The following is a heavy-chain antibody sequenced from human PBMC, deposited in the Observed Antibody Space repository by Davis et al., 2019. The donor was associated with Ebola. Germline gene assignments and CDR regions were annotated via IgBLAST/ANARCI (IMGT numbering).Heavy chain of an antibody. CDR1: GFTVSSNY. CDR3: ARDYDFWSGYGMDV. J-gene: IGHJ6*02. CDR2: IYSGGST. Sequence: PGGSLRLSCAASGFTVSSNYMSWVRQAPGKGLEWVSVIYSGGSTYYADSVKGRFTISRDNSKNTLYLQMNSLRAEDTAVYYCARDYDFWSGYGMDVWGQGTTVTVSS. D-gene: IGHD3-3*01. V-gene: IGHV3-53*01.